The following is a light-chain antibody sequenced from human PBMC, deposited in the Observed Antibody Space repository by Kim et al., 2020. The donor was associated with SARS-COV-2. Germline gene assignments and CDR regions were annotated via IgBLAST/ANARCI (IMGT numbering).Light chain of an antibody. CDR2: GKN. CDR3: NSRDSNDNVV. CDR1: RLRSYY. Sequence: VALGQTVRITCQGDRLRSYYATWYQQKPGQAPTLVIYGKNNRPSGIPDRFSGSSSGNTASLTITGTQAGDEADYYCNSRDSNDNVVFGGGTKLTVL. J-gene: IGLJ2*01. V-gene: IGLV3-19*01.